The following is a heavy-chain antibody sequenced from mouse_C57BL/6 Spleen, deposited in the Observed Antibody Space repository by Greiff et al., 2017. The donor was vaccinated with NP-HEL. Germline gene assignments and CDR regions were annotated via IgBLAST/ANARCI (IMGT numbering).Heavy chain of an antibody. CDR2: INPNNGGT. J-gene: IGHJ4*01. V-gene: IGHV1-22*01. CDR1: GYTFTDYN. D-gene: IGHD1-1*01. CDR3: ASGDGSSYDAMDY. Sequence: EVQLQQSGPELVKPGASVKMSCKASGYTFTDYNMHWVKQSHGKSLEWIGYINPNNGGTSYNQKFKGKATLTVNKSSSTAYMELRSLTSEDSAVYYCASGDGSSYDAMDYWGQGTSVTVSS.